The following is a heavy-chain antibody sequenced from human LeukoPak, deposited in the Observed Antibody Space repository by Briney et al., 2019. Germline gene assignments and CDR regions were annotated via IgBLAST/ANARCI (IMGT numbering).Heavy chain of an antibody. CDR2: IKEDGSAQ. D-gene: IGHD6-6*01. J-gene: IGHJ4*02. CDR1: GFTFSRSW. CDR3: ARVRYSSSLDY. Sequence: GGSLRLSCADSGFTFSRSWMTWVRQAPGKGLEWVANIKEDGSAQNYVDSVKGRFTISRDNAKNTLYLEMNSLRAEDTAVYYCARVRYSSSLDYWGQGTLVTVSS. V-gene: IGHV3-7*05.